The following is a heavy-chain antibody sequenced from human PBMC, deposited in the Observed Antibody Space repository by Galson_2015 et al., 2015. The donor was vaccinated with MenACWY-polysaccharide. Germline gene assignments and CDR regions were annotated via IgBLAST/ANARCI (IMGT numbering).Heavy chain of an antibody. J-gene: IGHJ4*02. CDR3: AKGVGIVGATALDY. D-gene: IGHD1-26*01. V-gene: IGHV3-9*01. CDR2: ISWHSGSI. Sequence: SLRLSCAASGFTFDDYAMHWVRQAPGKGLEWVSGISWHSGSIGYADSVKGRFTISRDNAKNSLYLQMNSLRAEDTALYYCAKGVGIVGATALDYWGQGTLVTVSS. CDR1: GFTFDDYA.